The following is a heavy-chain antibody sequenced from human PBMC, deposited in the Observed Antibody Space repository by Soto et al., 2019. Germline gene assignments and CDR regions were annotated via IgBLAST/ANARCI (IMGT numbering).Heavy chain of an antibody. D-gene: IGHD3-22*01. Sequence: GGSLRLSCAASGFTVSSNYMSWVRQAPERGLEWVSSIYRGGDAYYADSVKGRFTMSRDNSKNTLYLQMNSLRAEDTAVYYCARGRLLLAHFDYWGQGTLVTVSS. V-gene: IGHV3-53*01. CDR3: ARGRLLLAHFDY. CDR1: GFTVSSNY. J-gene: IGHJ4*02. CDR2: IYRGGDA.